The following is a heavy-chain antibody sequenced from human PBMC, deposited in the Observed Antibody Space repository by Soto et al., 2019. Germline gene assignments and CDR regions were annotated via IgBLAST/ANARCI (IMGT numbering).Heavy chain of an antibody. CDR2: IYYSGTT. J-gene: IGHJ3*02. V-gene: IGHV4-30-4*01. D-gene: IGHD2-8*01. Sequence: QVQLQESGPGLVKPSQTLSLTCTVSGDPISSGDYYWSWFRQPPGKGLEWIGYIYYSGTTYYSPSLKSRVTMSVDTSKNQFSLKLSSVTAADTAVYYCARAPYRGTNSRGALDMWGQGTMVTVSS. CDR1: GDPISSGDYY. CDR3: ARAPYRGTNSRGALDM.